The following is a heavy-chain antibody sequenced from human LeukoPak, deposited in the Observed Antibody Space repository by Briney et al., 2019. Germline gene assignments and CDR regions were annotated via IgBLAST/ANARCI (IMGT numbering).Heavy chain of an antibody. D-gene: IGHD5-12*01. CDR1: GGSISSYY. Sequence: SETLSLTCTVSGGSISSYYWSWIRQPPGKGLEWIGYIYYSGSTNYNPSLKSRVTISVDTSKNQFSLKLSSVTAADTAVYYCARQSGYDSWFDPWGQGTLVTVSS. CDR3: ARQSGYDSWFDP. J-gene: IGHJ5*02. CDR2: IYYSGST. V-gene: IGHV4-59*08.